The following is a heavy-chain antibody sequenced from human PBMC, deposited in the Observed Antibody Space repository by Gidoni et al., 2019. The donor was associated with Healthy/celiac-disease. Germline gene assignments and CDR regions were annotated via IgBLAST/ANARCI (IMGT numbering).Heavy chain of an antibody. Sequence: AISGSGGSTYYADSVKGRFTISRDNSKNTLYLQMNSLRAEDTAVYYCAKDKGRLDAFDIWGQGTMVTVSS. CDR3: AKDKGRLDAFDI. CDR2: ISGSGGST. V-gene: IGHV3-23*01. J-gene: IGHJ3*02.